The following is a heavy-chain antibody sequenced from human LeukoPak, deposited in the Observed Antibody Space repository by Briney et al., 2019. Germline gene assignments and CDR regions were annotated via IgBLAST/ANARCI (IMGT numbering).Heavy chain of an antibody. CDR1: GGSISSSNW. D-gene: IGHD5-18*01. Sequence: SGTLSLTCAVSGGSISSSNWWSWVRQPPGKGLEWIGEIYHSGSTNYNPSLKSRVTISVDTSKNQFSLKLSSVTAADTAVYYCARWIQLWPYYYYGMDVWGQGTTVTVSS. V-gene: IGHV4-4*02. CDR2: IYHSGST. CDR3: ARWIQLWPYYYYGMDV. J-gene: IGHJ6*02.